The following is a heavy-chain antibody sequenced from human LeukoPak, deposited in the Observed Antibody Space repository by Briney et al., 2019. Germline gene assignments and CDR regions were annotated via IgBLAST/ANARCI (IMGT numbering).Heavy chain of an antibody. CDR2: ICYSGST. CDR3: ARQPTYYYGSGSYYSMAYFDY. CDR1: GGSISSFY. J-gene: IGHJ4*02. Sequence: SETLSLTCTVSGGSISSFYWSWIRQPPGKGLEWIGYICYSGSTNYNPSLKSRVTISVDTSKNQFSLKLSSVTAADTAVYYCARQPTYYYGSGSYYSMAYFDYWGQGTLVTVSS. V-gene: IGHV4-59*01. D-gene: IGHD3-10*01.